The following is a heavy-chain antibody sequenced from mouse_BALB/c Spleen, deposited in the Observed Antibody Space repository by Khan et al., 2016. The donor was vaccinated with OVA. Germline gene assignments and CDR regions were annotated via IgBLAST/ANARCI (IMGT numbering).Heavy chain of an antibody. D-gene: IGHD2-3*01. V-gene: IGHV1S137*01. CDR1: GYTFTDYA. J-gene: IGHJ2*01. CDR2: ISTYSGNT. Sequence: QVQLQQSGPELVRPGVSVKISCKGSGYTFTDYAMYWVKQSHAKSLEWIGLISTYSGNTNYNQKFKGKATMTVDNSSGTAYMVLARLTAEDSAIYYGTRPAYDGFFDYWGQGTALTVSS. CDR3: TRPAYDGFFDY.